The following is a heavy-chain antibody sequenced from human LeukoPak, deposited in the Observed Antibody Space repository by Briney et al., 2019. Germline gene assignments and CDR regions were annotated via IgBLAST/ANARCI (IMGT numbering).Heavy chain of an antibody. CDR1: GFTFSSYA. CDR3: AKDWGYIVVVPAASYYMDV. CDR2: IYSGGST. V-gene: IGHV3-66*01. Sequence: GGSLRLSCAASGFTFSSYAMSWVRQPPGKGLEWVSVIYSGGSTYYADSVKGRFTISRDNSKNTLYLQMNSLRAEDTAVYYCAKDWGYIVVVPAASYYMDVWGKGTTVTISS. J-gene: IGHJ6*03. D-gene: IGHD2-2*01.